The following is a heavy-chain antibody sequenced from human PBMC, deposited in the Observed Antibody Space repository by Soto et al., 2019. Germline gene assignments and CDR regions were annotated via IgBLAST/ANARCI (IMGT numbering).Heavy chain of an antibody. CDR2: ITGNGVYT. CDR3: AKHRGAYCSGDCYVDF. D-gene: IGHD2-21*02. J-gene: IGHJ4*02. CDR1: GFTFNNYA. Sequence: EVQLLESGGGLVQPGGSLRLSCAASGFTFNNYAMSWVRQAPGKGLEWVSVITGNGVYTYYADSVKGRFTISRDSSTNTLYLEMNSLRVEDSAQYYCAKHRGAYCSGDCYVDFWGQGTLVTVSS. V-gene: IGHV3-23*01.